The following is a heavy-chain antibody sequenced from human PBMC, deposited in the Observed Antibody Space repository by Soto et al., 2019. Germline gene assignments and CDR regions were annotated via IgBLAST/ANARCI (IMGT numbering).Heavy chain of an antibody. Sequence: SETLSLTCTVSGGSISSYYWGWIRQPPGKGLEWIGSIHYSGSTYYNPSLKSRVTISVDTSKNQFSLTLSSVTAADTAVYYCARHSSTGWYHSHYWGQGTRVTVSS. V-gene: IGHV4-39*01. J-gene: IGHJ4*02. CDR3: ARHSSTGWYHSHY. D-gene: IGHD6-19*01. CDR1: GGSISSYY. CDR2: IHYSGST.